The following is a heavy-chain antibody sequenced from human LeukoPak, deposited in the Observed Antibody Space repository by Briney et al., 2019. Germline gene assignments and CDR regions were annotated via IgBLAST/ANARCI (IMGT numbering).Heavy chain of an antibody. Sequence: GASVKVSCKASGYTFTNYDINWMRQATGQGLEWMGWVSPNSGDTGYAQKFQGRVTMTRDTSIGTAYLELSSLRSEDSAVYYCVRTPPNWGADFWGQGTLVTVSS. D-gene: IGHD7-27*01. CDR1: GYTFTNYD. J-gene: IGHJ4*02. CDR3: VRTPPNWGADF. V-gene: IGHV1-8*01. CDR2: VSPNSGDT.